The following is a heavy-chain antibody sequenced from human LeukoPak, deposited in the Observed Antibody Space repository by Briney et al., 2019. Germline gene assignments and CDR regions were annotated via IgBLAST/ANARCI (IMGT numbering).Heavy chain of an antibody. D-gene: IGHD2-15*01. CDR2: ISSSSTI. CDR3: ARMGYSGGLFDY. CDR1: GFTFSSYS. Sequence: GGSLRLSCAASGFTFSSYSMNWVRQAPGKGLEWVSYISSSSTIYYADSVKGRFTISRDNAKNSLYLQMNSLRDEDTAVYYCARMGYSGGLFDYWGQGTLVTVSS. V-gene: IGHV3-48*02. J-gene: IGHJ4*02.